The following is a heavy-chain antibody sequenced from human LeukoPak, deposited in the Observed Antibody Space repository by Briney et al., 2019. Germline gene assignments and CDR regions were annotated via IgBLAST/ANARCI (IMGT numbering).Heavy chain of an antibody. J-gene: IGHJ3*02. CDR2: IYYSGST. CDR1: GGSISSSSSD. Sequence: PSETLSLTCTVSGGSISSSSSDWGWIRQPPGKGLEWIGSIYYSGSTYYNPSLKSRVTISVDTSKNQFSLKLSSVTAADTAVYYCASQGVVVTASYAFDIWGQGTMVTVSS. D-gene: IGHD2-21*02. CDR3: ASQGVVVTASYAFDI. V-gene: IGHV4-39*01.